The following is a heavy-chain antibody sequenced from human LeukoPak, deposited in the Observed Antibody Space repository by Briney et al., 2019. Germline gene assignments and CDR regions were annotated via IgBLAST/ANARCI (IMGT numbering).Heavy chain of an antibody. CDR2: IYYSGST. J-gene: IGHJ6*03. CDR1: GVSISSSSYY. Sequence: SETLSLTCTVSGVSISSSSYYWGWIRQPPGKGLERIGSIYYSGSTYYNPSLKSRVTISVDTSKHQFSLKLSSLTAADTAVYYCARVVPVRGYRPYYYMDVWGKGTTVTISS. D-gene: IGHD5-18*01. V-gene: IGHV4-39*07. CDR3: ARVVPVRGYRPYYYMDV.